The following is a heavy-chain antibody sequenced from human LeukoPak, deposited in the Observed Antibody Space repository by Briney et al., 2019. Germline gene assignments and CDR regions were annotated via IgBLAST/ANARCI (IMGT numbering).Heavy chain of an antibody. CDR1: GASISSGSHY. J-gene: IGHJ5*02. CDR2: IYTSGST. Sequence: PSETLSLTCTVSGASISSGSHYWSWIRQPAGKGLEWIGRIYTSGSTNYNPSLKSRVTISVDTSKNQFSLKLSSVTAADTAVYYCARDVGYCSSTSCWGDWFDPWGQGTLVTVSS. CDR3: ARDVGYCSSTSCWGDWFDP. V-gene: IGHV4-61*02. D-gene: IGHD2-2*01.